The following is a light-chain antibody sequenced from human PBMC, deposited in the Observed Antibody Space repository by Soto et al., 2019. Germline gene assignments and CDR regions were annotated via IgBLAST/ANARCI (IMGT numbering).Light chain of an antibody. CDR1: QSVSSY. V-gene: IGKV3-20*01. Sequence: EIVLTQSPATLSLSPWERATLSCRASQSVSSYLAWYQQKPGQAPRLLIYGASNRATGIPDRFSGSGSGTDFTLTISRLEPEDFAVYYCQQYGRSGTFGQGTKVDIK. J-gene: IGKJ1*01. CDR2: GAS. CDR3: QQYGRSGT.